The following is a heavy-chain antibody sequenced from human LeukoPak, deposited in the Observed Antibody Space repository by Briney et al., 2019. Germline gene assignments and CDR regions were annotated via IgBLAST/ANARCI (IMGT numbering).Heavy chain of an antibody. D-gene: IGHD3-10*01. CDR2: IYSGGRA. J-gene: IGHJ6*04. CDR3: VVVETVTMVRGASGDV. Sequence: GGSLRHSCAASGFSVISNYMTWVRQAPGKGLEWVSVIYSGGRAYYADSVKGRFTTSRDNSKNTLDLQMNSLSVEDTAVYYCVVVETVTMVRGASGDVWGKGTTVTVSS. V-gene: IGHV3-66*02. CDR1: GFSVISNY.